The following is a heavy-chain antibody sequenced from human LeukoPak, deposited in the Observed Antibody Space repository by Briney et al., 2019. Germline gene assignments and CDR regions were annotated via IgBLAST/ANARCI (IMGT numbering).Heavy chain of an antibody. Sequence: GGSLRLSCAASGFTFSTYAMSWVRQAPGKGLEWVSGIRGSDISTYYADSVKGRFTISRDNSKNTLYLQMNSLRAEDTAVYYCAKDPTQIAVAGAVDYWGQGTLVTVSS. V-gene: IGHV3-23*01. CDR1: GFTFSTYA. J-gene: IGHJ4*02. D-gene: IGHD6-19*01. CDR3: AKDPTQIAVAGAVDY. CDR2: IRGSDIST.